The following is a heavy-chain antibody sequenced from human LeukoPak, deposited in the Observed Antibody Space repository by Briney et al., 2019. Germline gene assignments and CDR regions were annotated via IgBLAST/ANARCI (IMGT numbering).Heavy chain of an antibody. D-gene: IGHD3-10*01. V-gene: IGHV3-30*04. Sequence: GGSLRLSCAASGFTFSSYAMHWVRQAPGKGLEWVAVISYDGSNKYYADSEKGRFTISRDNSKNTLYLQMNSLRAEDTAVYYCARDSLGDPTYYFDYWGQGTLVTVSS. CDR2: ISYDGSNK. CDR1: GFTFSSYA. J-gene: IGHJ4*02. CDR3: ARDSLGDPTYYFDY.